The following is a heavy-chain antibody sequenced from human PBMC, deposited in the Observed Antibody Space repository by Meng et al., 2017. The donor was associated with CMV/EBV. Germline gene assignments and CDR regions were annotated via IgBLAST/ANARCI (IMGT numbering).Heavy chain of an antibody. J-gene: IGHJ4*02. CDR2: ISAYNGNT. D-gene: IGHD2-2*02. V-gene: IGHV1-18*01. Sequence: ASVKVSCKASGYTFTSYGISWVRQAPGQGLEWMGWISAYNGNTNYAQKLQGRVTMTTDTSTSTAYMELRSLRSDDTAVYYCARDVLGYCSSTSCHIGNYWGQGTLVTVSS. CDR1: GYTFTSYG. CDR3: ARDVLGYCSSTSCHIGNY.